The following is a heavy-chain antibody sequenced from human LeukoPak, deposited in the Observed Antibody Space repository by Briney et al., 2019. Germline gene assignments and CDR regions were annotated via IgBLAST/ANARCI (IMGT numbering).Heavy chain of an antibody. J-gene: IGHJ4*02. D-gene: IGHD2-2*01. CDR3: ARVHCSSTSCYEVDY. CDR2: ISYDGSNK. Sequence: GGSLRLSCAASGFTFSSYAMHWVRQAPGKGLEWVAVISYDGSNKYYADSVKGRFTISRDNSKNTLYLQMNSLRAEDTAVYYCARVHCSSTSCYEVDYWGQGTLVTVSS. CDR1: GFTFSSYA. V-gene: IGHV3-30*04.